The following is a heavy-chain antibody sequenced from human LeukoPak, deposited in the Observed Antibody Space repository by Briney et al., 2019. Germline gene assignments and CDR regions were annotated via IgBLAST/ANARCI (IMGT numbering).Heavy chain of an antibody. CDR2: MNPNSGNT. Sequence: ASVKVSCKASGYTFTSYDINWVRQATGQGLEWMGWMNPNSGNTGYAQKFQGRVTITRNTSISTAYMGLSSLRSEDTAVYYCAREGTTVTRNYYYYYMDVWGKGTTVTVSS. D-gene: IGHD4-17*01. V-gene: IGHV1-8*03. J-gene: IGHJ6*03. CDR1: GYTFTSYD. CDR3: AREGTTVTRNYYYYYMDV.